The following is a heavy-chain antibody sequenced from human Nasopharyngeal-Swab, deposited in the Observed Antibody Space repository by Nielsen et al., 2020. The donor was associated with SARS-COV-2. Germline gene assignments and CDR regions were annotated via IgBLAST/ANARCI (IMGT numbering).Heavy chain of an antibody. CDR2: INDSGST. V-gene: IGHV4-34*01. Sequence: SETLSLTCAVDGGSFSGYYWTWIRQPPGKGLEWIGEINDSGSTNYNPSLKSRVTISVDTSKNQFSLKLSSVTAADTAVYYCASTEGDGYKGGFFDYWGQGTLVAVSS. D-gene: IGHD5-24*01. CDR3: ASTEGDGYKGGFFDY. J-gene: IGHJ4*02. CDR1: GGSFSGYY.